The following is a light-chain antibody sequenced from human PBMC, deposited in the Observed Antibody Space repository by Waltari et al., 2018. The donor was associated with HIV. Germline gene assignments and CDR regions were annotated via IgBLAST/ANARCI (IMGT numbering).Light chain of an antibody. CDR3: GTWDRSLSAAV. Sequence: QSVLTQPPSVSAAPGQKVTISCSGSTSNIGNDYVSWYQHVPGAAPRLLIYDKIRRPSGIPDRFSGSRSGTSATLGITGLQTGDEAHYYCGTWDRSLSAAVFGGGTKLTVL. CDR1: TSNIGNDY. V-gene: IGLV1-51*01. CDR2: DKI. J-gene: IGLJ3*02.